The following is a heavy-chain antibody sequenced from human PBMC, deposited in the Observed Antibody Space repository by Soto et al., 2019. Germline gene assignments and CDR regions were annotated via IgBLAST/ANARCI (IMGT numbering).Heavy chain of an antibody. CDR3: TAHLGEFSPLDY. CDR2: IKSRADGGTT. J-gene: IGHJ4*02. CDR1: GFSFSNAW. Sequence: EVQLVESGGDFVKPGGSLRVSCAVSGFSFSNAWMSWVRQAPGKGLEWVGRIKSRADGGTTDYTAPVKGRFTISRDDSKNTVFRQMNSLKTEDTAVYYCTAHLGEFSPLDYWCQGTLVTVSS. V-gene: IGHV3-15*01. D-gene: IGHD3-16*01.